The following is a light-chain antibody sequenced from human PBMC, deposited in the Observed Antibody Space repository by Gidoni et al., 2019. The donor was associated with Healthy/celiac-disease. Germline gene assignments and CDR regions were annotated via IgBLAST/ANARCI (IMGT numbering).Light chain of an antibody. J-gene: IGKJ1*01. CDR3: QQNGSSPRT. CDR1: QSVSSSY. Sequence: EFVLTHPPGTLSLSPGERATPSCRASQSVSSSYVAWYQQKPGQAPRLLIDGASSRATGIPDRFSGSGSGTDFTLTISRLEPEDFAVYYCQQNGSSPRTFGQGTKVEIK. CDR2: GAS. V-gene: IGKV3-20*01.